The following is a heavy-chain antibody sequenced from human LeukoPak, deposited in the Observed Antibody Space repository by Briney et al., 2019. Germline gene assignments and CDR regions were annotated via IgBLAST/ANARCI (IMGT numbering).Heavy chain of an antibody. CDR3: AKDTGSAITGDYFDP. CDR2: ISGSGGST. J-gene: IGHJ5*02. Sequence: PGGSLRLSCAASGFTFSSYAMSWVRQAPGKGLEWVSAISGSGGSTYYADSVKGRFTISRDNSKNTLYLQMNSLRAEDTAVYYCAKDTGSAITGDYFDPWGQGTLVTVSS. V-gene: IGHV3-23*01. D-gene: IGHD7-27*01. CDR1: GFTFSSYA.